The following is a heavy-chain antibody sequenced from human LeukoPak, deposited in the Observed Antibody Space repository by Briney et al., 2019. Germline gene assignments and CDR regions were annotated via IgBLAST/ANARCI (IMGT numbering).Heavy chain of an antibody. D-gene: IGHD2-15*01. CDR1: GGAITSHY. J-gene: IGHJ6*03. V-gene: IGHV4-59*11. CDR3: GRDALVGYFSYYYMDV. Sequence: SETLSLTCSVSGGAITSHYWTWIRQSPVKGLEWIGDISNSGSTSYNPSLKSRVTISIDTSKNQFPLKLSSVTAADTAVYYCGRDALVGYFSYYYMDVWGKGTTVTVSS. CDR2: ISNSGST.